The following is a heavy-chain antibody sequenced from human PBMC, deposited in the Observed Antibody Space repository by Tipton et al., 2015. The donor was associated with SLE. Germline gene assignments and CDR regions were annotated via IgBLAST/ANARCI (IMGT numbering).Heavy chain of an antibody. CDR3: ARRLDGYSPFDY. CDR2: FYPGDSDT. D-gene: IGHD5-24*01. Sequence: QSGAEVKKPGESLRISCKASGYSFSDYWIGWVRQMPGKGLEWMGIFYPGDSDTRYSPSFQGQVTISADDSISTAYLQWSSLKASDTAIYYCARRLDGYSPFDYWGQGTLVTISS. CDR1: GYSFSDYW. V-gene: IGHV5-51*03. J-gene: IGHJ4*02.